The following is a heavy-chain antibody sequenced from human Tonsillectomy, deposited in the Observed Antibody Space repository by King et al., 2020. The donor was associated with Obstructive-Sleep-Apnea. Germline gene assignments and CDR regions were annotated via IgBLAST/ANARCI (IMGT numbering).Heavy chain of an antibody. D-gene: IGHD3-9*01. CDR2: ISGSGSPI. V-gene: IGHV3-48*01. CDR3: ARDVDWAFDS. J-gene: IGHJ4*01. Sequence: VQLVESGGALVQPGGSLRLSCAASGFTFSTYSMNWVRQAPGMGLEWIAYISGSGSPITYADSVKGRFTISRDNAKNSLFLQMNSLRAEDTALYYCARDVDWAFDSWGQGILVTVSS. CDR1: GFTFSTYS.